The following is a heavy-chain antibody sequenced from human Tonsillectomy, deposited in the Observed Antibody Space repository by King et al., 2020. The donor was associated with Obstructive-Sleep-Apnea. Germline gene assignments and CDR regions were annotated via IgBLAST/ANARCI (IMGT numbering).Heavy chain of an antibody. J-gene: IGHJ3*02. V-gene: IGHV3-30-3*01. Sequence: VQLVESGGGVVQPGRSLRLSCAASGFTFSSYAMHWVRQAPGKGLEWVAVISYDGSNKYYSDSVKGRFTISRDNSKNTLYLQMNSLRAADTAVYYCARDKSGWEGDAFDIWGQGTMVTVSS. CDR1: GFTFSSYA. D-gene: IGHD6-19*01. CDR3: ARDKSGWEGDAFDI. CDR2: ISYDGSNK.